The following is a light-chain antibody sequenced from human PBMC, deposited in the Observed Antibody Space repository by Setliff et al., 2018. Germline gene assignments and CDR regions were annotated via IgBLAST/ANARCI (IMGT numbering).Light chain of an antibody. CDR1: SSDVGGYNY. CDR3: SSYASSSTLYV. J-gene: IGLJ1*01. V-gene: IGLV2-14*03. Sequence: SALTQPASVSGSPGQSTTLSCTGTSSDVGGYNYVSWYQQHPGKAPKLMIYDVSNRPSGVSNRFSGSKSGNTASLTISGLQAEDEADYYCSSYASSSTLYVFGTGTKGTVL. CDR2: DVS.